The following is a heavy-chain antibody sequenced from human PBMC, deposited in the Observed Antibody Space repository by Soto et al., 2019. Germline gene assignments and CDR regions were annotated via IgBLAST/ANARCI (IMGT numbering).Heavy chain of an antibody. CDR2: TSYDGSNN. V-gene: IGHV3-33*05. Sequence: QVQLVESGGGVVQPGTSLRLSCVGSGFTFRSYVIHWVRQAPGKGLEWVALTSYDGSNNFYGDSVKGRFTISRDNSRNTVELQMDSLRLEETALYYCARWCTTGGLDVWGQGTLVSVSS. CDR1: GFTFRSYV. CDR3: ARWCTTGGLDV. J-gene: IGHJ1*01. D-gene: IGHD2-8*01.